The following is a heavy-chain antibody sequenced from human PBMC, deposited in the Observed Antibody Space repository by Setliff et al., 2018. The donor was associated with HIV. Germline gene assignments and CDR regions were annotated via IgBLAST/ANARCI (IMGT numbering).Heavy chain of an antibody. V-gene: IGHV4-61*02. J-gene: IGHJ4*02. CDR1: GGSISSGDYY. CDR2: IHTSGNT. CDR3: ARSQPDTIFGVVIFDY. D-gene: IGHD3-3*01. Sequence: SETLSLTCTVSGGSISSGDYYWTWIRQPAGKGLQWIGRIHTSGNTNYNPSLKSRVTISVDTSKSQFSLKLSSLTAADTAVYYCARSQPDTIFGVVIFDYWGQGKMVTVSS.